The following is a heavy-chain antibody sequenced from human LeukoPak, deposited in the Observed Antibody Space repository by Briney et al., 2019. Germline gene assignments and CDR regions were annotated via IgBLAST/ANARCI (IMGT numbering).Heavy chain of an antibody. Sequence: SETLSLTCAVYGGSFSDYFWSWIRQPPGKGLEWIGEISHSGSTTYNPSLRSRVTISGDTSKKQFSLKLSSVTAADTAVYYCVTYYYGSSAPKRNYWGQGILVTVCS. CDR2: ISHSGST. V-gene: IGHV4-34*01. D-gene: IGHD3-22*01. CDR3: VTYYYGSSAPKRNY. J-gene: IGHJ4*02. CDR1: GGSFSDYF.